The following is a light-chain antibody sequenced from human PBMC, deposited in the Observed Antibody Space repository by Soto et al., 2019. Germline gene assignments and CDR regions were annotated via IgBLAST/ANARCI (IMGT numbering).Light chain of an antibody. CDR1: QSISTW. CDR3: QQYNSYPYT. Sequence: DIQMTQSPSTVSACVGDAVTITCRASQSISTWLAWYQQKPGKAPNLLIYDASTLESGGPSGFSGSGSGTEFTLTISSLQPDDSATYYCQQYNSYPYTFGQGTKVDIK. J-gene: IGKJ2*01. CDR2: DAS. V-gene: IGKV1-5*01.